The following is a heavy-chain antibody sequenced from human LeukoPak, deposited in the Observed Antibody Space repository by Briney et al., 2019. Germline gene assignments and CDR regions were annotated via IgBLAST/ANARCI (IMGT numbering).Heavy chain of an antibody. Sequence: GGSLRLSCAASGFTFSNYWMHWVHQAPGKGLVWVSRINSDGSSRNYADSVKGRFTISRDNAKNTLYLQMNSLRAEDTAVYYCASASSHRIAAGGDYWGQGTLVTVSS. CDR3: ASASSHRIAAGGDY. CDR2: INSDGSSR. V-gene: IGHV3-74*01. D-gene: IGHD6-13*01. CDR1: GFTFSNYW. J-gene: IGHJ4*02.